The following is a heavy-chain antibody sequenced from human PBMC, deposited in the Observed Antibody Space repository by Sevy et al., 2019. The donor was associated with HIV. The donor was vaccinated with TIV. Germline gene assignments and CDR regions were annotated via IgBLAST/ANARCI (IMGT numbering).Heavy chain of an antibody. CDR2: INSDGSST. CDR3: ARGAIWGYYYYGMDV. J-gene: IGHJ6*02. V-gene: IGHV3-74*01. Sequence: GESLKISCAASGFTFSSYWMHWVRQAPGKGLVWVARINSDGSSTSYADSVKGRFTISRDNAKNTLYLQMNSLRAEDTAVYYCARGAIWGYYYYGMDVWGQGTTVTVSS. D-gene: IGHD3-16*01. CDR1: GFTFSSYW.